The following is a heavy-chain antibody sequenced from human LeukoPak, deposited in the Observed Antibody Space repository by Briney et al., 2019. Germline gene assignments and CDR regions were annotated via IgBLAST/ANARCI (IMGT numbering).Heavy chain of an antibody. CDR1: GGSISSGGYY. Sequence: SETLSLTCTVSGGSISSGGYYWSWIRQHPGKGLEWIGYIYSSGSTYYNPSLKSRVTISVDTSKNQFSLKLSSVTAADTAVYYCARAGIVEPFDYWGQGTLVTVSS. CDR2: IYSSGST. V-gene: IGHV4-31*03. CDR3: ARAGIVEPFDY. J-gene: IGHJ4*02. D-gene: IGHD2-21*01.